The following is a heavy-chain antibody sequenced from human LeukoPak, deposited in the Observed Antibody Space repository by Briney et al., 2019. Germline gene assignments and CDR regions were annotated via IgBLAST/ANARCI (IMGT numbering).Heavy chain of an antibody. J-gene: IGHJ4*02. CDR3: ASGSSFDSSGRGFDY. D-gene: IGHD3-22*01. Sequence: ASVKVSCKASGYAFSGYYMHWVRQAPGQGLEWMGWINPKSGGTNYAQKFQGRATMTRDTSISTAYMELSRLRFDDTAVYYCASGSSFDSSGRGFDYWGQGTLVTVSS. V-gene: IGHV1-2*02. CDR1: GYAFSGYY. CDR2: INPKSGGT.